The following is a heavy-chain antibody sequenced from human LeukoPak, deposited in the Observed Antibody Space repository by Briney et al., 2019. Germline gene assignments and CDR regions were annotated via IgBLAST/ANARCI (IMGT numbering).Heavy chain of an antibody. CDR1: GFTFSSSA. V-gene: IGHV3-23*01. D-gene: IGHD3-22*01. CDR3: AKDYYYDPVDAFDV. J-gene: IGHJ3*01. CDR2: ISNNGGYT. Sequence: PGGSLRLSCAASGFTFSSSAMSWVRQAPGKGLEWVSAISNNGGYTYYADSVQGRFTISRDNSKNTLYLQMNSLRAEDTAVYYCAKDYYYDPVDAFDVWGQGTMVSVSS.